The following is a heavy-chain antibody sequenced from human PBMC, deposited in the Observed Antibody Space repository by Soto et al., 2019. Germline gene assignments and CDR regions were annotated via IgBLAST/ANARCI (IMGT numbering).Heavy chain of an antibody. V-gene: IGHV3-33*01. Sequence: QVQLVESGGGVVQPGKSLRLSCAASGFTFSTYGMHWVRQAPGKGLEWVAVILYDGSNKYYPDSVKGRFTIARDNSKNTLYLQMNSLRAEDTAVYYCARDTNWGYWYFDLWGRGTLVTVSS. CDR2: ILYDGSNK. CDR1: GFTFSTYG. D-gene: IGHD7-27*01. J-gene: IGHJ2*01. CDR3: ARDTNWGYWYFDL.